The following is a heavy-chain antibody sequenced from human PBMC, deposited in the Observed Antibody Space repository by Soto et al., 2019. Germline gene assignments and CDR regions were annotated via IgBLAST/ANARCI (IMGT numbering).Heavy chain of an antibody. V-gene: IGHV3-23*01. Sequence: GSMILTWADSVLTFGSYTRISVRKSPGQGLEWVSGLSGNRGSTYYADSVKGRFTISRDNSKNTLYLQMNSLRAEDTALYYCAKDLSQWLVVDAFEIWGQGKIVT. J-gene: IGHJ3*02. D-gene: IGHD6-19*01. CDR2: LSGNRGST. CDR1: VLTFGSYT. CDR3: AKDLSQWLVVDAFEI.